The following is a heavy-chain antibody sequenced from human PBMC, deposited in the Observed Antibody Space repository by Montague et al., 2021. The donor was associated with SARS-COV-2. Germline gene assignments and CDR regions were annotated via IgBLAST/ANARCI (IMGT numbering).Heavy chain of an antibody. CDR1: GFTFSSYW. D-gene: IGHD3-10*01. J-gene: IGHJ6*02. Sequence: SLRLSCAASGFTFSSYWMSWVRQAPGKGLEWVANIKQDGSEKYYVDSVKGRFTISRDNAKNSLYLQMNSLRAEDTAVYYCARDLSGGFGENYYYYGMDVWGQGTTVIVSS. CDR3: ARDLSGGFGENYYYYGMDV. V-gene: IGHV3-7*01. CDR2: IKQDGSEK.